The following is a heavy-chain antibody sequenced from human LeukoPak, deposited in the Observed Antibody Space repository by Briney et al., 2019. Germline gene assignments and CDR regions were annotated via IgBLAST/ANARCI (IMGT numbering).Heavy chain of an antibody. D-gene: IGHD6-19*01. CDR2: IYYTGST. CDR3: ARVLPYSSGWGVDY. J-gene: IGHJ4*02. CDR1: GGSIRSYY. Sequence: SETLSLTCTVSGGSIRSYYWSWIRQPPGKGLEWIGYIYYTGSTNYNPSLKSRVSISVDTSKNQFSLNLISVTAADTAVYYCARVLPYSSGWGVDYWGQGALVTVSS. V-gene: IGHV4-59*01.